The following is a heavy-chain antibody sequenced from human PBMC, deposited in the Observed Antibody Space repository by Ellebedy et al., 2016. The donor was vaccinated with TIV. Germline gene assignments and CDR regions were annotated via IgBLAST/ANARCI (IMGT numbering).Heavy chain of an antibody. J-gene: IGHJ6*02. CDR1: GFTFSSYA. D-gene: IGHD2-2*01. CDR2: ISYDGSNK. V-gene: IGHV3-30*14. CDR3: VKDPARGESTLDWGYYYYYYGMDV. Sequence: GESLKISXAASGFTFSSYAMHWVRQAPGKGLEWVAVISYDGSNKYYADSVKGRFTISRDNSKNTLYLQMSSLRAEDTAVYYCVKDPARGESTLDWGYYYYYYGMDVWGQGTTVTVSS.